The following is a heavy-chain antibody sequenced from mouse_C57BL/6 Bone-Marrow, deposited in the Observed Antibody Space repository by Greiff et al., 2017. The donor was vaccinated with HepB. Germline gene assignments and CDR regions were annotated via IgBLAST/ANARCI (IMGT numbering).Heavy chain of an antibody. CDR2: IYPGDGDT. CDR1: GYAFSSSW. J-gene: IGHJ3*01. D-gene: IGHD1-1*01. V-gene: IGHV1-82*01. CDR3: ARETHYYGSMFAY. Sequence: QVQLQQSGPELVKPGASVKISCKASGYAFSSSWMNWVKQRPGKGLEWIGRIYPGDGDTNYNGKFKGKATLTADKSSSTAYMQLCSLTSEDSAVYFYARETHYYGSMFAYWGQGTLVTVSA.